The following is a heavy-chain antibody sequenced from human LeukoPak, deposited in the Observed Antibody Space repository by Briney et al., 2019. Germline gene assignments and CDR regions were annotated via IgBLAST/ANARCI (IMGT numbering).Heavy chain of an antibody. CDR2: IYCSGST. V-gene: IGHV4-31*03. J-gene: IGHJ4*02. CDR1: GGSISSGGYY. D-gene: IGHD3-22*01. CDR3: ARERSSGRPFDY. Sequence: SETLSLTCTVSGGSISSGGYYWSWIRQHPGKGLEWIGYIYCSGSTYYNPSLKSRVTISVDTSKNQFSLKLSSVTAADTAVYYCARERSSGRPFDYWGQGTLVTVSS.